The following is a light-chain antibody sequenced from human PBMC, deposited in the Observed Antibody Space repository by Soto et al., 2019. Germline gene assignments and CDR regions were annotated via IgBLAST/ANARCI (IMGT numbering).Light chain of an antibody. CDR2: KNN. Sequence: QSVLTQPPSVSGAPGQTITMSCTGSGSNVGASYGVHWYQVLPGAGPRLLIYKNNNRPSGVPDRFSGSKSGTSASLAITGLRTEDEADYYCQSYDNILSGPLFGGGTKVTVL. V-gene: IGLV1-40*01. CDR3: QSYDNILSGPL. CDR1: GSNVGASYG. J-gene: IGLJ3*02.